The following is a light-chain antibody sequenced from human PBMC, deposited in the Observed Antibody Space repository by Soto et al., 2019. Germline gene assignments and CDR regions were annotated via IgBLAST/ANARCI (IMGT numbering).Light chain of an antibody. J-gene: IGKJ1*01. Sequence: EIVMTQSPATLSVSPGESVTLSCRASQSLGGNLAWYQQTPGQAPRLLIYDASTRATGIPARFSGSGSGTEFTLTISSLQSEDFAVYYCQQCHSWPRTFGQGTKV. CDR1: QSLGGN. CDR2: DAS. V-gene: IGKV3-15*01. CDR3: QQCHSWPRT.